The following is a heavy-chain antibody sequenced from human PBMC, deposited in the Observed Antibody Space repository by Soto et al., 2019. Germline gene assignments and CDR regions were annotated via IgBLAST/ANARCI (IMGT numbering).Heavy chain of an antibody. J-gene: IGHJ4*02. D-gene: IGHD2-2*01. CDR1: GYTFTSYY. Sequence: ASVKVSCKASGYTFTSYYMHWVRQAPGQGLEWMGNIKPSGGGTTYAQKFQGRVTITRDTSTSTVYMEVSSLRSEDTAVSYCAREMPSTYYFDYWGRGALVTVSS. CDR3: AREMPSTYYFDY. CDR2: IKPSGGGT. V-gene: IGHV1-46*03.